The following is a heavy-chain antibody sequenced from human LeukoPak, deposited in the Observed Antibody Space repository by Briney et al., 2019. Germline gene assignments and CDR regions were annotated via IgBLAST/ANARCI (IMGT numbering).Heavy chain of an antibody. D-gene: IGHD3-22*01. CDR3: ARMYYYDSSGYYYGRLAWFDP. J-gene: IGHJ5*02. V-gene: IGHV1-69*05. CDR1: GGIFSSYA. Sequence: SVKVSCKASGGIFSSYAISWVRQAPGQGLEWMGGIIPIFGTANYAQKFQGRVTITTDESTSTAYMELSSLRSEDTAVYYCARMYYYDSSGYYYGRLAWFDPWGQGTLVTVSS. CDR2: IIPIFGTA.